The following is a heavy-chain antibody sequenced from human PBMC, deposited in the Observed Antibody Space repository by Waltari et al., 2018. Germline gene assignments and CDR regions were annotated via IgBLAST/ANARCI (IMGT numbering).Heavy chain of an antibody. CDR1: GGSITNTKHY. CDR3: ATYIGASVGTAAFDV. D-gene: IGHD5-12*01. J-gene: IGHJ3*01. Sequence: QLQLQESGPGLVKPSETLSLTCSVSGGSITNTKHYRGWIRQPPGQGREWIGTMSYLGATYSSPSLKSRVTISRDTSTNQLSLKLGSVTAADTAMYYCATYIGASVGTAAFDVWGQGTMVTVSS. CDR2: MSYLGAT. V-gene: IGHV4-39*01.